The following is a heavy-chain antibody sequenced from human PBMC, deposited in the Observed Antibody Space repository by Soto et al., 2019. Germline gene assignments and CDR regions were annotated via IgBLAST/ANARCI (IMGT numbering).Heavy chain of an antibody. CDR2: IKQDGSEK. Sequence: EVQLVESGGGLVQPGGSLRLSCEASGFTFSSYWMSWVRQAPGKGLEWVAKIKQDGSEKYYVDSMKGRCTISRDNAKNLLFLEMNSLRAGDTAVYYCARDQVILTGPYSYYFYGLDVWGQGTTVTVSS. D-gene: IGHD3-9*01. V-gene: IGHV3-7*01. CDR1: GFTFSSYW. J-gene: IGHJ6*02. CDR3: ARDQVILTGPYSYYFYGLDV.